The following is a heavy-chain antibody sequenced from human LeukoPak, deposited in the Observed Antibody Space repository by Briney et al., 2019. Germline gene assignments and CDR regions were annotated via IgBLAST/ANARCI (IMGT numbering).Heavy chain of an antibody. Sequence: GGSLRLSCAASGFTFSSYWMTWVRQAPGKGLEWVANIKEDGSEKYYVDSVKGRFTISRDNAKKSLYLQMNSLRAEDSAVYYCARDDRDGYNYFAYWGQGTLVTVSS. V-gene: IGHV3-7*04. D-gene: IGHD5-24*01. CDR2: IKEDGSEK. CDR1: GFTFSSYW. J-gene: IGHJ4*02. CDR3: ARDDRDGYNYFAY.